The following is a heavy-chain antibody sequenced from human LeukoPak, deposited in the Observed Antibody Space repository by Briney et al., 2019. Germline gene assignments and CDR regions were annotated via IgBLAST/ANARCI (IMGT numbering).Heavy chain of an antibody. D-gene: IGHD3-9*01. J-gene: IGHJ4*02. CDR3: AKEPLTGRIDY. CDR1: GFTFSSYE. Sequence: PGGSLRLSCAASGFTFSSYEMNWVRQAPGKGLEWVSYISSSGSTIYYADSVKGRFTISRDNSKNTLYLQMNSLRAEDTAVYYCAKEPLTGRIDYWGQGTLVTVSS. CDR2: ISSSGSTI. V-gene: IGHV3-48*03.